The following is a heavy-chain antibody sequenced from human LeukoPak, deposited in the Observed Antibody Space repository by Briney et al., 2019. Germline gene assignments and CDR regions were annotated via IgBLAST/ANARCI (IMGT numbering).Heavy chain of an antibody. CDR1: GGAISSYY. J-gene: IGHJ4*02. CDR3: ARGYPLMIQGLDY. Sequence: SETLSLTCTVSGGAISSYYWSWIRQPPGKGLEWIGYIYYSGSTNYNPSLKSRVTISVDTSKNQFSLKLSSVTAADTAVYYCARGYPLMIQGLDYWGQGTLVTVSS. D-gene: IGHD5-18*01. CDR2: IYYSGST. V-gene: IGHV4-59*01.